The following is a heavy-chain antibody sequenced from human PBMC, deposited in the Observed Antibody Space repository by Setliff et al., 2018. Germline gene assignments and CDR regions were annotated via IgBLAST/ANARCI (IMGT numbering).Heavy chain of an antibody. CDR2: VSFFGSA. J-gene: IGHJ4*02. D-gene: IGHD2-8*01. CDR1: GVSFSSTTFY. CDR3: ARDPGVHSGTWCLDS. V-gene: IGHV4-39*07. Sequence: PSETLSLTCNVSGVSFSSTTFYWAWIRQSPGKGLEWIGSVSFFGSAYYNLSLQSRGAISLDTSRNQFSLELSSVTAADTAVYYCARDPGVHSGTWCLDSWGQGTQVTVSS.